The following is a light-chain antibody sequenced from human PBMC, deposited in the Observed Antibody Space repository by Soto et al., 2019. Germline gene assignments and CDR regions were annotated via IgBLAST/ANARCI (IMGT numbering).Light chain of an antibody. CDR3: LQDYIYPWT. CDR2: ATS. Sequence: AIEMTQSPSSLSASVGDRVTITYRASQGIGNDLGWYQQKPGKAPELLIYATSTLQSGVPSRFSGSGSGTDFTLTISSLQPEDFATYYCLQDYIYPWTFGQGTKVEIK. J-gene: IGKJ1*01. CDR1: QGIGND. V-gene: IGKV1-6*01.